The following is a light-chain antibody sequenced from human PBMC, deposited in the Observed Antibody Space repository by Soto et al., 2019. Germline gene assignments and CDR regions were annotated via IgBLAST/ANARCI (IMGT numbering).Light chain of an antibody. Sequence: DIQLTQSPSFLSASVGDRVTITCRASQGISSYLAWYQQKPGKAPKLLSYAASTLQSGVPSRFSGSGSGTEFTLTISSLQPEDFATYYCQQLNSYPSWTFCQGTKVEIK. CDR1: QGISSY. CDR2: AAS. CDR3: QQLNSYPSWT. V-gene: IGKV1-9*01. J-gene: IGKJ1*01.